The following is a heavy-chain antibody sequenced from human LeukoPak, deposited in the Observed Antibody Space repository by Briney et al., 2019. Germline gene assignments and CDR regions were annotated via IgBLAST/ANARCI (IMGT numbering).Heavy chain of an antibody. J-gene: IGHJ5*02. CDR2: MYYSGST. CDR3: ARQGYSSRWYGENWFDP. D-gene: IGHD6-13*01. V-gene: IGHV4-39*01. Sequence: MASETLSLTCTVSGGSISSSSYYWGWIRQPPGKGLEWIGSMYYSGSTYYNPSLKSRVTISVDTSKNQFSLKLSSVTAADTAVYYCARQGYSSRWYGENWFDPWGQGTLVTVSS. CDR1: GGSISSSSYY.